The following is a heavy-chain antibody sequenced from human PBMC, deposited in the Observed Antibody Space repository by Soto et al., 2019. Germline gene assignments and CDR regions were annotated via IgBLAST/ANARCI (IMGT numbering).Heavy chain of an antibody. CDR3: ARDLGYSSSWYNNWFDP. CDR1: GGSFSGYY. J-gene: IGHJ5*02. D-gene: IGHD6-13*01. V-gene: IGHV4-34*01. CDR2: INHSGST. Sequence: SETLSLTCAVYGGSFSGYYWSWIRQPPGKGLEWIGEINHSGSTNYNPSLKSRVTISVDTSKNQFSLKLSSVTAADTAVYYCARDLGYSSSWYNNWFDPWGQGTLVTVSS.